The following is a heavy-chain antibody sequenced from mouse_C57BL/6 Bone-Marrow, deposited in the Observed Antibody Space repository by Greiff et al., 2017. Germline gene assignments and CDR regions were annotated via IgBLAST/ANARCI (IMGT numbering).Heavy chain of an antibody. CDR3: ARDRGLRRGAWFAY. J-gene: IGHJ3*01. Sequence: EVKLEESGGGLVKPGGSLKLSCAASGFTFSSYAMSWVRQTPEKRLEWVATISDGGSYTYYPDNVKGRFTISRDNAKNNLYLQMSHLKSEDTAMYYCARDRGLRRGAWFAYWGQGTLVTVSA. CDR2: ISDGGSYT. CDR1: GFTFSSYA. D-gene: IGHD2-2*01. V-gene: IGHV5-4*01.